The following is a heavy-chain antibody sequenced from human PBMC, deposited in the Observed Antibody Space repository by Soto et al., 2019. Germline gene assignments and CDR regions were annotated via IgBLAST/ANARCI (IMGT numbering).Heavy chain of an antibody. CDR3: AIFNRGDYYYGMDV. CDR1: GGSFSGYY. V-gene: IGHV4-34*01. D-gene: IGHD2-21*01. CDR2: INHSGST. J-gene: IGHJ6*02. Sequence: SETLSLTCAVYGGSFSGYYWSWIRQPPGKGLEWIGEINHSGSTNYNPSLKSRVTISVDTSKNQFSLKLSSVTAADTAVYYCAIFNRGDYYYGMDVWGQGTTVTVSS.